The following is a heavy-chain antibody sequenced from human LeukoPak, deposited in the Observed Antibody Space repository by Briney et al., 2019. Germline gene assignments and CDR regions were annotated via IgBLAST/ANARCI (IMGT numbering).Heavy chain of an antibody. D-gene: IGHD3-22*01. CDR2: ISAYNGNT. CDR3: AVSPPPGDSSGYYYIPSGMS. V-gene: IGHV1-18*01. CDR1: GYTFSSYG. Sequence: ASVKVSCTASGYTFSSYGISWVRQAPGQGLEWMGWISAYNGNTNYAQKLQGRVTMTTDTSTSTAYMELRSLRSDDTAVYYCAVSPPPGDSSGYYYIPSGMSWGQGTLVTVSS. J-gene: IGHJ4*02.